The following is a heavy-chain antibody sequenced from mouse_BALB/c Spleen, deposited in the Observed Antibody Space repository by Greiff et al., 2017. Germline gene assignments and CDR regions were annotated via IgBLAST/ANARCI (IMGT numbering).Heavy chain of an antibody. D-gene: IGHD2-3*01. CDR3: ARVRYDGYYAGAMDY. Sequence: QVQLKESGPGLVAPSQSLSITCTVSGFSLTSYGVHWVRQPPGKGLEWLGVIWAGGSTNYNSALMSRLSISKDNSKSQVFLKMNSLQTDDTAMYYCARVRYDGYYAGAMDYWGQGTSVTVSS. CDR2: IWAGGST. V-gene: IGHV2-9*02. J-gene: IGHJ4*01. CDR1: GFSLTSYG.